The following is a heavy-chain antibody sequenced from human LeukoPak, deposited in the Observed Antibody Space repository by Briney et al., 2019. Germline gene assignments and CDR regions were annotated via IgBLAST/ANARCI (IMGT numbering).Heavy chain of an antibody. Sequence: SVKVSCKASGGTFGSYAISWVRQAPGQGLEWMGGIIPIFGTANYAQKFQGRVTITTDESTSTAYMELSSLRSEDTAVYYCARAAYCGGDCYLFDYWGQGTLVTVSS. D-gene: IGHD2-21*02. CDR1: GGTFGSYA. CDR2: IIPIFGTA. V-gene: IGHV1-69*05. J-gene: IGHJ4*02. CDR3: ARAAYCGGDCYLFDY.